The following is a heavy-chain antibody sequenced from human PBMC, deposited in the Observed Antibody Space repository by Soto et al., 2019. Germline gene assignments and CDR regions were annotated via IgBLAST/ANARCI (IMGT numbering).Heavy chain of an antibody. CDR3: ARALPYTIRGSPYYYYGMDV. Sequence: QVPLVQSGAEVKQPGASAKVSCKASGYTFTSYDINWVRQATGQGLEWMGWMNPNSGNTGYAQKFQGRVTMTRNTSISTAYMELSSLRSEDTAVYYCARALPYTIRGSPYYYYGMDVWGQGTTVTVSS. CDR1: GYTFTSYD. CDR2: MNPNSGNT. J-gene: IGHJ6*02. V-gene: IGHV1-8*01. D-gene: IGHD4-4*01.